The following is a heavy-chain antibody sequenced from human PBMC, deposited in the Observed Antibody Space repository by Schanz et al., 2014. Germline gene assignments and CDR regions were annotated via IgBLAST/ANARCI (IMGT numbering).Heavy chain of an antibody. CDR1: GGSISNYY. Sequence: QLQLQESGPGLVKPSETLSLTCTVSGGSISNYYWSWIRQPPGKGLEWIGYIYYSGSTYYNPSLKSRVTISLDTSKNQFSLKLSSVTAADTAVYYCARDYGDYGVFDYWGQGTLVTVSS. J-gene: IGHJ4*02. CDR2: IYYSGST. V-gene: IGHV4-59*12. D-gene: IGHD4-17*01. CDR3: ARDYGDYGVFDY.